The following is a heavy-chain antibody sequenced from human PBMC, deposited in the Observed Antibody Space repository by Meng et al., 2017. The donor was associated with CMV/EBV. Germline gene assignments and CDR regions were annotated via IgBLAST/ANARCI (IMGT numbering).Heavy chain of an antibody. J-gene: IGHJ5*02. CDR3: ARDLGGCSSTGCYKGWFDP. V-gene: IGHV3-21*01. CDR2: ISSSSSYI. D-gene: IGHD2-2*02. Sequence: TFSSYSMNWVRQAPGKGLEWVSSISSSSSYIYYADAVKGRFTISRDNAKNSLYLQMNSLRAEDTAVYYCARDLGGCSSTGCYKGWFDPWGQGTLVTVSS. CDR1: TFSSYS.